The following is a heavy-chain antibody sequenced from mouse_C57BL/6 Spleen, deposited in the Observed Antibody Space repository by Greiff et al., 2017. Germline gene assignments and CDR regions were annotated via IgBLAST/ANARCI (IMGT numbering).Heavy chain of an antibody. CDR2: IYPGDGDT. D-gene: IGHD1-1*01. CDR1: GYAFSSYW. J-gene: IGHJ2*01. Sequence: QVQLKQSGAELVKPVASVKISCKASGYAFSSYWMNWVKQRPGKGLEWIGQIYPGDGDTNYNGKFKGKATLTADKSSSTAYMQLSSLTSEDSAVYFCARGSAVRDFDYWGQGTTLTVSS. V-gene: IGHV1-80*01. CDR3: ARGSAVRDFDY.